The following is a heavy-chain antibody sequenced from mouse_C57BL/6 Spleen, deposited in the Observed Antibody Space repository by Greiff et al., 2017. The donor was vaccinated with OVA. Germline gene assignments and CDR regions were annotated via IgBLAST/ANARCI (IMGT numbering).Heavy chain of an antibody. CDR1: GYTFTDYN. J-gene: IGHJ4*01. V-gene: IGHV1-22*01. D-gene: IGHD3-2*02. CDR2: INPNNGGT. Sequence: VQLQQSGPELVKPGASVKMSCKAFGYTFTDYNMHWVKQSHGTSLEWIGYINPNNGGTSYNQKFKGKATLTADKSSSTAYMQLSSLTSEDSAGYFCARSGSQASDYAMDYWGQGTSVTVSS. CDR3: ARSGSQASDYAMDY.